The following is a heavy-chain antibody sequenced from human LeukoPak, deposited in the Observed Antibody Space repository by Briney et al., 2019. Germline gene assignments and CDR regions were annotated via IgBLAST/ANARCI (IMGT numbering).Heavy chain of an antibody. Sequence: PSETLSLTCTVSGGSISSYYWSWIWQPAGKGLEWIGRIYTSGSTNYNPSLKSRVTMSVDTSKNQFSLKLSSVTAADTAVYYCAGVDDSSGYYLNWGQGTLVTVSS. D-gene: IGHD3-22*01. CDR3: AGVDDSSGYYLN. J-gene: IGHJ4*02. V-gene: IGHV4-4*07. CDR1: GGSISSYY. CDR2: IYTSGST.